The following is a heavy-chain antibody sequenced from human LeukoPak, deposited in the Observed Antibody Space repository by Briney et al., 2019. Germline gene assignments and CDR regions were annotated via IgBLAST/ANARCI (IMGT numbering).Heavy chain of an antibody. CDR2: IYSGGST. D-gene: IGHD1-1*01. CDR1: GFTVSSNY. V-gene: IGHV3-53*01. Sequence: GGSLRLSCAASGFTVSSNYMSWVRQAPGKGLEWVSVIYSGGSTYYADSVKGRFTISRDNSKNTLYLQMNSLRAEDTAVYYCARAGTTGTTGQYYFDYWGQGTLVTVSS. CDR3: ARAGTTGTTGQYYFDY. J-gene: IGHJ4*02.